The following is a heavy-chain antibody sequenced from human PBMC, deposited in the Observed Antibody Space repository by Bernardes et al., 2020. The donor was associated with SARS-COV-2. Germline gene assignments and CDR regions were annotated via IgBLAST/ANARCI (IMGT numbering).Heavy chain of an antibody. J-gene: IGHJ3*02. V-gene: IGHV3-30*03. CDR2: ISYEGSIK. CDR3: ARGAVAGDAAFDI. D-gene: IGHD6-19*01. Sequence: GGSLRLSCAASGFTFNNHGMHWVRQAPGKGLEWVAFISYEGSIKYYADSVKGRFTISRDHSKNTLFLQMGGLRPEDTAVYYCARGAVAGDAAFDIWGQGTMVTVSS. CDR1: GFTFNNHG.